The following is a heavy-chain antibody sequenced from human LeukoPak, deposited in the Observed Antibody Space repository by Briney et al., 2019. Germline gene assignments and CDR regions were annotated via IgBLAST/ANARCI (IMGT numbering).Heavy chain of an antibody. Sequence: SVKVSCKASGGTFSSYAISWVRQAPGQGLEWMGRIIPILGIANYAQKFQGRVTITADKSTSTAYKELSSLRSEDTAVYYCASSRGYYYYGMDVWGQGTTVTVSS. J-gene: IGHJ6*02. V-gene: IGHV1-69*04. CDR1: GGTFSSYA. D-gene: IGHD1-26*01. CDR2: IIPILGIA. CDR3: ASSRGYYYYGMDV.